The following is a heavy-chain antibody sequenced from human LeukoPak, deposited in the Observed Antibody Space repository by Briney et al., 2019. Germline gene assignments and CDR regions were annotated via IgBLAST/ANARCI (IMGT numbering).Heavy chain of an antibody. CDR2: ISSSSSYI. CDR3: ARDGAGHYFDY. V-gene: IGHV3-21*01. J-gene: IGHJ4*02. D-gene: IGHD1-14*01. CDR1: GFTFGGFN. Sequence: GGSLRLSCAASGFTFGGFNMNWVRQAPGKGLGWVASISSSSSYIYNADSVKGRFTISRDNAKNSLYLQMDSLRAEDTAVYYCARDGAGHYFDYWGQGALVTVSS.